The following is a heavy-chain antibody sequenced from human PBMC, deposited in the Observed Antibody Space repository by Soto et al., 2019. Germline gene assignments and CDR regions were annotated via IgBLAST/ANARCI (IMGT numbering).Heavy chain of an antibody. CDR1: GFTFSSYS. V-gene: IGHV3-21*01. CDR3: ATPPTRSTGIETFDY. D-gene: IGHD4-4*01. J-gene: IGHJ4*02. Sequence: EVQLVESGGGLVKPGGSLRLSCAASGFTFSSYSMNWVRQAPGKGLEWVSSISSSSSYIYYADSVKGRFTISRDNAKNSLNLQMNSLRAEDTAVYYCATPPTRSTGIETFDYWGQGTLVTVSS. CDR2: ISSSSSYI.